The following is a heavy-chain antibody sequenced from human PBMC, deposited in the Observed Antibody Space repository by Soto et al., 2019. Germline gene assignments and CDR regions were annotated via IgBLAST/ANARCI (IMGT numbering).Heavy chain of an antibody. V-gene: IGHV3-11*06. CDR3: ARSSSSWSRGFDY. CDR2: ISSSSSYT. J-gene: IGHJ4*02. D-gene: IGHD6-13*01. Sequence: AGGSLRLSCAASGFTFSDYYMSWIRQAPGKGLEWVSYISSSSSYTNYADSVKGRFTISRDNAKNSLYLQMNSLRAEDTAVYYCARSSSSWSRGFDYWGQGTLVTVSS. CDR1: GFTFSDYY.